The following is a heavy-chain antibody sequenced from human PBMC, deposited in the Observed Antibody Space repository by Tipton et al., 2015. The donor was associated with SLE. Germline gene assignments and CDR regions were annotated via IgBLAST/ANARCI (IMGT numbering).Heavy chain of an antibody. D-gene: IGHD2-2*01. J-gene: IGHJ4*02. Sequence: TLSLTCTVSGGSISSGGYYWSWIRQHPGKGLEWIGYIYYSGSTYYNPSLKSRVTISLHTSKNQFSLKLSSVTAADTAVYYCARDLRSTSDFFDYWGQGTLVTVSS. CDR2: IYYSGST. V-gene: IGHV4-31*03. CDR1: GGSISSGGYY. CDR3: ARDLRSTSDFFDY.